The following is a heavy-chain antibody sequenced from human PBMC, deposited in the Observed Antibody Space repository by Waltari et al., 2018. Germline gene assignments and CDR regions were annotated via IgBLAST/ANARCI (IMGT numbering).Heavy chain of an antibody. CDR1: GGTFNNHA. D-gene: IGHD6-19*01. Sequence: QVHLEQSETAVKKPGSSVKVSCKASGGTFNNHAVRWVRQAPGQGLEWLGRISPTLGSGNYAQKFQGRVTITADKSTATAYMELNGLTSEDTAVYYCGADLGTQWLTHPIQYWGQGTLLTVSS. CDR3: GADLGTQWLTHPIQY. V-gene: IGHV1-69*04. J-gene: IGHJ4*02. CDR2: ISPTLGSG.